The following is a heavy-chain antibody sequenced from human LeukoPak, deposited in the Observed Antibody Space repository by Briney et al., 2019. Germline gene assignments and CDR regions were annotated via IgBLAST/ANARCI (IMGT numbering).Heavy chain of an antibody. V-gene: IGHV4-34*01. CDR2: INLSGRT. Sequence: SETLSVTCAVYGGSFSGYYWSWIRQAPRKGLEWIGEINLSGRTNYNPSLKSRVTISVDTSKNQFSLMLSSVTAADTAVYYCARGPRIAAAGLYYYYYGMDVWGQGTTVTVSS. CDR1: GGSFSGYY. CDR3: ARGPRIAAAGLYYYYYGMDV. J-gene: IGHJ6*02. D-gene: IGHD6-13*01.